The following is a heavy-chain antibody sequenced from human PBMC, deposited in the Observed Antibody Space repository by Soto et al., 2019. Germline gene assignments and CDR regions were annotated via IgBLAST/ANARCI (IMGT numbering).Heavy chain of an antibody. J-gene: IGHJ4*02. D-gene: IGHD4-4*01. V-gene: IGHV3-48*01. CDR1: GFTFSSYS. Sequence: EVQLVESGGGLVQPGGSLRLSCAASGFTFSSYSMNWVRQAPGKGLEWVSYISISSSTIYYADSVKGRFTISRDNAKNSLYLQMNSLRAEDTAVYYCARLGYSNRYFDYWGQGTLVTVSS. CDR2: ISISSSTI. CDR3: ARLGYSNRYFDY.